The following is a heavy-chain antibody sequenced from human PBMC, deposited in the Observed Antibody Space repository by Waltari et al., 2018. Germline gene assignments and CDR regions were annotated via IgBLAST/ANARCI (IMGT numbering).Heavy chain of an antibody. V-gene: IGHV1-69*02. D-gene: IGHD6-6*01. CDR1: GGHFSSYT. CDR3: ARWPREYSSSSTGYYYYYGMDV. J-gene: IGHJ6*02. Sequence: QVQLVPSGAEVKKPGSSVKVSCTASGGHFSSYTIRWGRQGPGQGLECMGRIIPILGITNYAQKFQGRATITADKSTNTAYLELSSLRSEDTAVYYCARWPREYSSSSTGYYYYYGMDVWGQGTTVSVSS. CDR2: IIPILGIT.